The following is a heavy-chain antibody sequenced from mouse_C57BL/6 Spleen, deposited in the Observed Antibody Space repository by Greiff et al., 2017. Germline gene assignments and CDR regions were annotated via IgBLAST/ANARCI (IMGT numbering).Heavy chain of an antibody. CDR3: ERGANWDDYFDY. D-gene: IGHD4-1*01. CDR2: INPYNGGT. J-gene: IGHJ2*01. Sequence: EVQLQESGPVLVKPGASVKMSCKASGYTFTDYYMNWVKQSHGKSLEWIGVINPYNGGTSYNQKFKGKATLTVDKSSSTAYMALNSLTSEDSAVYYCERGANWDDYFDYWGQGTTLTVSS. V-gene: IGHV1-19*01. CDR1: GYTFTDYY.